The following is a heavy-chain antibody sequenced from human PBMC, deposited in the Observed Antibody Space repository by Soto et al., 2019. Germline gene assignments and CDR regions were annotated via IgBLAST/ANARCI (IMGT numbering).Heavy chain of an antibody. CDR3: KTRSGPDDH. J-gene: IGHJ5*02. Sequence: SLRLSCAASTLSLTNARMTWVRQAPGKGLEWVGRIKSKADGGTIDYAEPVRGRFTISRDDSKNTLYLEMNSLKIEDTAVYYCKTRSGPDDHWGQGTLVTVSS. D-gene: IGHD6-19*01. CDR1: TLSLTNAR. CDR2: IKSKADGGTI. V-gene: IGHV3-15*07.